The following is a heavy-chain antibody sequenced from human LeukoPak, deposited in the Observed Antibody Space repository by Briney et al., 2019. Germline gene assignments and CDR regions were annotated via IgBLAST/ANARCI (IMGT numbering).Heavy chain of an antibody. D-gene: IGHD3-10*01. CDR3: ARDRGGTMVQVGYYYYGMDV. Sequence: ASVKVSCKASGGTFSSYAISWVRQAPGQGLEWMGRIIPILGIANYAQKFQGRVTITADKSTSTAYMELSSLRSEDTAVYYCARDRGGTMVQVGYYYYGMDVWGQGTTVTVSS. J-gene: IGHJ6*02. V-gene: IGHV1-69*04. CDR1: GGTFSSYA. CDR2: IIPILGIA.